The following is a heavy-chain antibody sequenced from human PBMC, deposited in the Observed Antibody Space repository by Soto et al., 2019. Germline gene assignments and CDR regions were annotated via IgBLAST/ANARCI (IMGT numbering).Heavy chain of an antibody. Sequence: ASVKVSCKASGYTFTGYYMHWVRQAPGQGLEWMGWINPNSGGTNYAQKFQGRVTMTRDTSISTVNMERSRLRSDDSALYYCRRGRPRLTWFDPWGQGTLVTVSS. CDR1: GYTFTGYY. V-gene: IGHV1-2*02. D-gene: IGHD2-8*01. CDR3: RRGRPRLTWFDP. J-gene: IGHJ5*02. CDR2: INPNSGGT.